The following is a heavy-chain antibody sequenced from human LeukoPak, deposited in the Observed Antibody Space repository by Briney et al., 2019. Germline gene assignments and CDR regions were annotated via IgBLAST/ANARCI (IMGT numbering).Heavy chain of an antibody. CDR1: GYTFTAYY. D-gene: IGHD6-19*01. Sequence: ASVRVSCKASGYTFTAYYMHWVRQAPGQGLEWMGWINCNSGVTKYAQKFQDRVTMTRGTSISTAYMEVTRLTSDDTAVYYCAKTGAGHSSGWSYLYWGQGTLATVSS. V-gene: IGHV1-2*02. CDR3: AKTGAGHSSGWSYLY. CDR2: INCNSGVT. J-gene: IGHJ4*02.